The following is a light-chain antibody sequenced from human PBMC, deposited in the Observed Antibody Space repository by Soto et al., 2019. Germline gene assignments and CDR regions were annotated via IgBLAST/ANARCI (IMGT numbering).Light chain of an antibody. J-gene: IGLJ1*01. Sequence: QSALTQPASVSGSPGQSITISCTGTSSDVGRYNYVSWFQQHPGKAPKLILYDVSNRPSGVSSRFSGSKSGNTASLTISELQAEDEADYYCTSYGGRNTPYVFGTGTKVTVL. CDR3: TSYGGRNTPYV. CDR2: DVS. CDR1: SSDVGRYNY. V-gene: IGLV2-14*01.